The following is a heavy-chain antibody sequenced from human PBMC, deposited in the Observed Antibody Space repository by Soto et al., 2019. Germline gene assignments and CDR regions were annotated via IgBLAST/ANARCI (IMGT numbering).Heavy chain of an antibody. CDR2: VYSSGGA. V-gene: IGHV4-4*07. Sequence: QVQLQESGPGLVKPSETLTLICNVSGDSMSGYYGSWVRQPAGQGLEWIGRVYSSGGANYNASIESRVTMSIDTSKNQFSLRLRSVTAADTAVYFCARLGSGSSLVYWGQGIPVTVSS. CDR1: GDSMSGYY. J-gene: IGHJ4*02. D-gene: IGHD6-6*01. CDR3: ARLGSGSSLVY.